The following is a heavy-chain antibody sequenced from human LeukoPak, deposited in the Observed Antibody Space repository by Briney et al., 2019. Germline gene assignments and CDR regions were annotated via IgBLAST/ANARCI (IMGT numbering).Heavy chain of an antibody. CDR2: IYSGGST. J-gene: IGHJ4*02. CDR1: GFTVSSNY. Sequence: GGSLRLSCAASGFTVSSNYMSWVSQAPGKGLEWVSVIYSGGSTYYADSVKGRFTISRDNSKNTLYLQMNSLRAEDTAVYYCARAKGSSSWYHYWGQGTLVTVSS. D-gene: IGHD6-13*01. V-gene: IGHV3-66*01. CDR3: ARAKGSSSWYHY.